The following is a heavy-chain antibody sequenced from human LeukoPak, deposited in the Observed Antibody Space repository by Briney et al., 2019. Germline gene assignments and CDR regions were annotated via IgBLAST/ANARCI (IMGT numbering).Heavy chain of an antibody. CDR1: AFSFSSYG. V-gene: IGHV3-33*01. CDR2: IWYDGSNR. J-gene: IGHJ3*02. Sequence: GGSLRLSSAASAFSFSSYGMHWVRQAPGKGLEWVALIWYDGSNRYYADSVKGRFTISRDNSKNTLYLQMNSLRAEDTAVYYCARRADDAFNIWGQGTMVTVSS. CDR3: ARRADDAFNI.